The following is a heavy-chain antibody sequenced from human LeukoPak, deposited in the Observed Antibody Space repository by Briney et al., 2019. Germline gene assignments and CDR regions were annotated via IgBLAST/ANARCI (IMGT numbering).Heavy chain of an antibody. D-gene: IGHD2/OR15-2a*01. CDR3: AREGNGLLSKDFDY. Sequence: ASVKVSCKSSGFTFTDYYIHWVRQGPGQGLEWMGYIGPHSSATSSPQEFQGRVTMTRDTSMSTAYMELTRLTSDDTAVYYCAREGNGLLSKDFDYWGQGTLVTVPS. CDR2: IGPHSSAT. J-gene: IGHJ4*02. CDR1: GFTFTDYY. V-gene: IGHV1-2*02.